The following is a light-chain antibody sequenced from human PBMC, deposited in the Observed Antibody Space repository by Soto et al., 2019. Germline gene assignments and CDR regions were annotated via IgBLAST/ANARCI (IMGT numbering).Light chain of an antibody. J-gene: IGLJ2*01. V-gene: IGLV2-14*01. CDR2: QVS. CDR1: SSDIGGYNY. CDR3: SSYTRSSTPAV. Sequence: QSVLTQPASVSGSPGQSITISCIGTSSDIGGYNYVSWYQQHPGKAPKLMIYQVSNRPSGVSNRFSGSKTGNTASLTISGLQAEDEADYYCSSYTRSSTPAVFGGGTKLTVL.